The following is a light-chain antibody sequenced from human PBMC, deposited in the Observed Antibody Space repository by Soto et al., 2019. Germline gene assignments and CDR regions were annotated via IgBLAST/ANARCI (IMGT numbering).Light chain of an antibody. V-gene: IGKV3-11*01. Sequence: EIVLTQSPATLSLSPGERATLSCRASQSVSGSLAWFQQKPGQAPRLLIYDTSNRASGIPARFSGSGSGTDFTLTIRRLEPEDFAFYYCQHRRRWPPSHTFGQGNKVEIK. CDR1: QSVSGS. CDR3: QHRRRWPPSHT. CDR2: DTS. J-gene: IGKJ1*01.